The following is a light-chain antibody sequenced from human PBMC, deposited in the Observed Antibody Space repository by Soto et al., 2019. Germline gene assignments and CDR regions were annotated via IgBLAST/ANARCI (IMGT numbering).Light chain of an antibody. CDR2: WAS. CDR3: QQQYTTPWT. CDR1: KSVLYSSNSKNY. Sequence: DIVMTQSPESLAVSLGERATIKCNSSKSVLYSSNSKNYLAWHQQTPGQPPKMLIYWASTRKSGVPDRFSGSGSGTDFTLTISSLQAEDVAVYYCQQQYTTPWTFGQGTRVELK. J-gene: IGKJ1*01. V-gene: IGKV4-1*01.